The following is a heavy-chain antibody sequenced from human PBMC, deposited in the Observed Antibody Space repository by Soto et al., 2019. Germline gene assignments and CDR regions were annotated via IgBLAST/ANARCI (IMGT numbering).Heavy chain of an antibody. CDR1: GLTFSSYS. V-gene: IGHV3-48*02. Sequence: GGSLRLSCAASGLTFSSYSMNWVRQAPGKGLEWVSYISSSSSTIYYADSVKGRFTISRDNAKNSLYLQMNSLRDEDTAVYYCAREIMITFGGVIGNSDAFDIWGQGTMVTVSS. CDR2: ISSSSSTI. D-gene: IGHD3-16*02. CDR3: AREIMITFGGVIGNSDAFDI. J-gene: IGHJ3*02.